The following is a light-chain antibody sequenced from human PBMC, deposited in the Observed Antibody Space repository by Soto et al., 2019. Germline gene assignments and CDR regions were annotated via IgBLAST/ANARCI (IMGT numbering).Light chain of an antibody. CDR3: SSYTSCSTRV. CDR2: EVS. Sequence: QSALTQPASVSGSPGQSITISCTGTSSDVGGYNYVSWYQQHPGKAPKLMIYEVSNRPSGVSNRFSGSKSGNTASLTISGLPAEDEADYYCSSYTSCSTRVFGGGIKLTVL. J-gene: IGLJ3*02. CDR1: SSDVGGYNY. V-gene: IGLV2-14*01.